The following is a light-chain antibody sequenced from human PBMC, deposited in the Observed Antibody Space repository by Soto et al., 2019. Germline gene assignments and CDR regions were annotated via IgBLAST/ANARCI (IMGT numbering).Light chain of an antibody. CDR2: ENN. CDR1: SSNIGNNY. J-gene: IGLJ3*02. CDR3: YSYAGWNIRWV. Sequence: QSVLTQPPSVSAAPGQKVTISCSGSSSNIGNNYVSWYQQLPGTAPKLLIYENNKRPSGVPDRFSGSKSGNTASLTVSGLQAEDEADYYCYSYAGWNIRWVFGGGTQLTVL. V-gene: IGLV1-51*01.